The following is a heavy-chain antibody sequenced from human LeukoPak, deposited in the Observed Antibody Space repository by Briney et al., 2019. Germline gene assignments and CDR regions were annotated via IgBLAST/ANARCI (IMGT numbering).Heavy chain of an antibody. D-gene: IGHD6-19*01. CDR3: ARDNVGSGIVVSFDFSFDP. CDR1: GGSISSYY. CDR2: IYTSGST. Sequence: SETLSLTCTVSGGSISSYYWSWIRQPAGKGLEWIGRIYTSGSTNYNPSLKSRVTMSVDTSKNQFSLKLSSVTAADTAVYYCARDNVGSGIVVSFDFSFDPWGQGTLVTVSS. V-gene: IGHV4-4*07. J-gene: IGHJ5*02.